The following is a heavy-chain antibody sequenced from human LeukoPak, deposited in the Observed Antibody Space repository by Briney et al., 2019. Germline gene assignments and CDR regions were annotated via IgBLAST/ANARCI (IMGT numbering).Heavy chain of an antibody. CDR3: ARRLFGSGMEYFDS. CDR2: IYPGDSAT. Sequence: GESLKISCKGSGYKFSSYWIAWVRQMPAKGLEWMGMIYPGDSATRYSPSFQGQVTISADKSISTVYLQGSRVKAADTAIYYCARRLFGSGMEYFDSWGQGTLVSVSS. D-gene: IGHD1-1*01. J-gene: IGHJ4*02. V-gene: IGHV5-51*01. CDR1: GYKFSSYW.